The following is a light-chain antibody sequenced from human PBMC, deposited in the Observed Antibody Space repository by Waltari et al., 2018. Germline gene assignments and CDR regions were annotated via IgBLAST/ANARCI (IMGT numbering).Light chain of an antibody. Sequence: QSVLTQPPSVSAAPGQTVTISCSAARSKIGTNYVSWYQHFPGTAPKLLIYENNRRPSGIPDRFSGSKSGTSATLGITGLQTGDEADYYCGTWDASLGGIFGTGTKVTVL. J-gene: IGLJ1*01. CDR1: RSKIGTNY. CDR3: GTWDASLGGI. CDR2: ENN. V-gene: IGLV1-51*02.